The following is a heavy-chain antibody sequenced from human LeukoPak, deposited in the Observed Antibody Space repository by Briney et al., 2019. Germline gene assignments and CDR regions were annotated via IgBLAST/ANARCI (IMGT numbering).Heavy chain of an antibody. D-gene: IGHD3-22*01. Sequence: PGGSLRLSCAASGFTFTSYAMSWVRQAPGKGLEWVSGISGSGGSTKYADSVKGRFTISRDHSKNTLYLQMNSLRAEDTAVYYCATSSGYYYVVLYYFDYWGQGTPVTVSS. CDR3: ATSSGYYYVVLYYFDY. CDR2: ISGSGGST. CDR1: GFTFTSYA. J-gene: IGHJ4*02. V-gene: IGHV3-23*01.